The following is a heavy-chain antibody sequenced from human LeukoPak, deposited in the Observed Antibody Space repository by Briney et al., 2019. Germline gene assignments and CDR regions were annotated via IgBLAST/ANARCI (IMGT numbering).Heavy chain of an antibody. J-gene: IGHJ4*02. CDR1: GYSFTSYH. Sequence: ASVKVSCKASGYSFTSYHINWVRQAPGQGLEWMGWINPNSGGTNYAQKFQGRVTMTRDTSISTAYMELSRLRSDDTAVYYCARVPSSGYENWGQGTLVTVSS. CDR3: ARVPSSGYEN. CDR2: INPNSGGT. D-gene: IGHD5-12*01. V-gene: IGHV1-2*02.